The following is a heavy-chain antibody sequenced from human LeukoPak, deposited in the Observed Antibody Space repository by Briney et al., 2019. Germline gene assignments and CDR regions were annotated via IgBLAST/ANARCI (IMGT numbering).Heavy chain of an antibody. CDR2: INSDGSST. J-gene: IGHJ6*03. CDR3: ARANRHYDRIYYMDV. CDR1: GFTFSSYW. Sequence: PGGSLRLSCAASGFTFSSYWMYWVRHAPGKGLVWVSRINSDGSSTSYADSVKGRFTISRDNAKNSLYLQMNSLRAEDTAVYYCARANRHYDRIYYMDVWGKGTTVTVSS. D-gene: IGHD3-3*01. V-gene: IGHV3-74*01.